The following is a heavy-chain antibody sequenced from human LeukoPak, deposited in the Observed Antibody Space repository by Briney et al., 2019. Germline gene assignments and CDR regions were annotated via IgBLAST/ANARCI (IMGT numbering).Heavy chain of an antibody. Sequence: GESLKISCKGSGYSFTSYWIGWVRQMPGKGLEWMGIIYPGDSDTRYSPSFQGQVTISADKSISTAYLQWSSLKASDTAMYYCASVPMRGGIAAAGTEDAFDIWGQGTMVTVSS. CDR2: IYPGDSDT. J-gene: IGHJ3*02. V-gene: IGHV5-51*01. D-gene: IGHD6-13*01. CDR3: ASVPMRGGIAAAGTEDAFDI. CDR1: GYSFTSYW.